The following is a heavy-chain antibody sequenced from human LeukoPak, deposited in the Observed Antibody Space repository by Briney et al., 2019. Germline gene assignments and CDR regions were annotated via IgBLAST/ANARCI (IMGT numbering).Heavy chain of an antibody. Sequence: PGGSLRLYCAASGFTFSSYAMSWVRQAPGKGLEWVSGITGSGGGPYYADSVKGRFTISRDNSKNTLYLQMNSLRAEDTAVYYCARGGQLDPFDYWGQGTLVTVSS. J-gene: IGHJ4*02. D-gene: IGHD6-13*01. CDR3: ARGGQLDPFDY. V-gene: IGHV3-23*01. CDR1: GFTFSSYA. CDR2: ITGSGGGP.